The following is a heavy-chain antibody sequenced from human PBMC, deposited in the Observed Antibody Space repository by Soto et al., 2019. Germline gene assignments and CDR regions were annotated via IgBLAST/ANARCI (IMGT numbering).Heavy chain of an antibody. V-gene: IGHV1-18*01. CDR3: ARVAWNDVGGGFDY. CDR2: ISAYNGNT. D-gene: IGHD1-1*01. J-gene: IGHJ4*02. Sequence: EASVKVSCKSSGYTFTSYGISCVRQAPGQGLEWMGWISAYNGNTNYAQKLQGRVTMTTDTSTSTAYMELRSLRSDDTAVYYCARVAWNDVGGGFDYWGQGTLVTVSS. CDR1: GYTFTSYG.